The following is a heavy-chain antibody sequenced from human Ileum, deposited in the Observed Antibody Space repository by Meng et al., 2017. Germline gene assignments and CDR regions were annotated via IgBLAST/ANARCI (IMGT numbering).Heavy chain of an antibody. J-gene: IGHJ4*02. Sequence: GGSLRLSCVVSGFTVSSTFMSWVRQAPGKGLEWVLVVYGDGSTYYADSVKGRFTISSDNSKNTVYLQMNSLRAEDTAGYYWARRHYNYREDCWGQGTQVTVSS. CDR2: VYGDGST. CDR1: GFTVSSTF. CDR3: ARRHYNYREDC. D-gene: IGHD5-24*01. V-gene: IGHV3-53*01.